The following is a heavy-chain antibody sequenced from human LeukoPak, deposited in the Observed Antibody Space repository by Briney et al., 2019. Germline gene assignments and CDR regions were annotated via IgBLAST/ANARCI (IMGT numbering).Heavy chain of an antibody. J-gene: IGHJ4*02. CDR1: GFTFSSYA. CDR2: ISYDGSNK. D-gene: IGHD2-15*01. V-gene: IGHV3-30-3*02. Sequence: GRSLRLSCAASGFTFSSYAMHWVRQAPGKGLEWVAVISYDGSNKYYADSVKGRFTISRDNSKNTLYLQMNSLRAEDTAVYYCAKFSVGDCSGGSCYSGYFDYWGQGTLVTVSS. CDR3: AKFSVGDCSGGSCYSGYFDY.